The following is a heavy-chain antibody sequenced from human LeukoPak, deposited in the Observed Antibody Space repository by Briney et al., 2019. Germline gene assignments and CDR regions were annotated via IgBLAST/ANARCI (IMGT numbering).Heavy chain of an antibody. J-gene: IGHJ6*02. CDR3: ARVSSGSYYVYYYYGMDV. CDR2: ISSSGSTI. D-gene: IGHD1-26*01. Sequence: PGGSLRLSCAASGFTFSDYYMSWIRQAPGKGLEWVSYISSSGSTIYYADSVKGRFTISRDNAKNSLYLQMNSLRAEDTAVYYCARVSSGSYYVYYYYGMDVWGQGTTVTVSS. CDR1: GFTFSDYY. V-gene: IGHV3-11*01.